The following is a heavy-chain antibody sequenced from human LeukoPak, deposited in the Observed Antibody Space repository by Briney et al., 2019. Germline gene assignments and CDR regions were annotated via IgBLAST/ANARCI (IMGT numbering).Heavy chain of an antibody. D-gene: IGHD1-26*01. V-gene: IGHV3-23*01. CDR3: AKGISGSYKDAFDI. J-gene: IGHJ3*02. CDR2: ISGSGGST. CDR1: GFTVSSYG. Sequence: GGSLRLSCAASGFTVSSYGMSWARQAPGKGPEWVSLISGSGGSTYYADSVKGRFTISRDNSKNTLYLQMNSLRAEDTAVYYCAKGISGSYKDAFDIWGQGTMVTVSS.